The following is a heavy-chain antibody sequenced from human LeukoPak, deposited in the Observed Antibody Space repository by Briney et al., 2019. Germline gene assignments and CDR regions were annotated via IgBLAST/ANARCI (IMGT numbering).Heavy chain of an antibody. V-gene: IGHV3-23*01. CDR3: AKGSDSSDSSLFDY. CDR2: SGSGRNT. J-gene: IGHJ4*02. Sequence: GGSLRLSCTASGFTFSSYAMSWVRQAPGKGLEWVSVSGSGRNTYYADSVKGRFTISRDNSKNTLYLQMNSLRAEDTAVYYCAKGSDSSDSSLFDYWGQGTLVTVSS. D-gene: IGHD3-22*01. CDR1: GFTFSSYA.